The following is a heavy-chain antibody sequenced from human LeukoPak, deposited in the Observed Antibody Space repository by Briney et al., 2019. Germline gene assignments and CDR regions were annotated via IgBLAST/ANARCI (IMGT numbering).Heavy chain of an antibody. CDR3: ARQSKEWLVPARTFFDY. J-gene: IGHJ4*02. CDR1: GESFSGYY. Sequence: SETLSLTCAVYGESFSGYYWSWIRQPPGKGLEWIGEINHSGSTNYNPSLKSRVDTSKNQFSLKLSSVTAADTAVYYCARQSKEWLVPARTFFDYWGQGTLVTVSS. D-gene: IGHD6-19*01. CDR2: INHSGST. V-gene: IGHV4-34*01.